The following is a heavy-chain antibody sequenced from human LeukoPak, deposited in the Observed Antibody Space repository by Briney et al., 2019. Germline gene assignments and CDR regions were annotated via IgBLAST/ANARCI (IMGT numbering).Heavy chain of an antibody. J-gene: IGHJ4*02. V-gene: IGHV4-59*01. CDR2: IYYSGST. CDR3: ARGSYYGSGSYYSN. D-gene: IGHD3-10*01. CDR1: GGSISSYY. Sequence: SETLSLTCTVSGGSISSYYWSWIRQPPGKGLEWIGYIYYSGSTNYNPSLKSRVTISVDTSKNQFSLKLRSVTAADRAVYYCARGSYYGSGSYYSNWGQGILVTVSS.